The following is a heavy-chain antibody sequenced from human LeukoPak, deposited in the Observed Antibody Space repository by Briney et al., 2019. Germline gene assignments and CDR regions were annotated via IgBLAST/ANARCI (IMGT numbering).Heavy chain of an antibody. CDR2: IKQDGSEK. D-gene: IGHD3-3*01. CDR1: RFTFSGYW. J-gene: IGHJ4*02. V-gene: IGHV3-7*01. CDR3: ARQYYDYWGGFDY. Sequence: PGGSLRLSCAGSRFTFSGYWMSWVRQAPGKGLEWVANIKQDGSEKYYVDSGKGRFTISRDNAKNSLYLQMNSLRAEDTAVYYCARQYYDYWGGFDYWGQGTLVTVSS.